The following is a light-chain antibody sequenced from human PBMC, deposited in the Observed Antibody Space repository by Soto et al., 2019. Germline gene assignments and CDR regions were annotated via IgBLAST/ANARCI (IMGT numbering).Light chain of an antibody. CDR3: NSVAGRAHVV. V-gene: IGLV2-8*01. CDR2: DVS. J-gene: IGLJ2*01. CDR1: SSDVGAYNY. Sequence: QSALAQPPSASGSPGQSVTISCTGTSSDVGAYNYVSWYQQHPGKAPKLIIYDVSQRPSGVPDRFSGSKSGNTASLTVSGLQAEDEAVYYCNSVAGRAHVVFGGGTQLTVL.